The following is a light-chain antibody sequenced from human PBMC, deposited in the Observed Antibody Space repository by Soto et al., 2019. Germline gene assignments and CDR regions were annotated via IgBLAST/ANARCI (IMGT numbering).Light chain of an antibody. J-gene: IGKJ3*01. V-gene: IGKV3-11*01. CDR2: DAS. CDR3: QHRVHGPT. CDR1: QNVNRY. Sequence: EIVLTQFPATLSLSPGERATLSCRASQNVNRYLGWYQQKPGQAPRLLIYDASNRATGIPARFSGSGSGTDFILTISSLEPEDFAVYYCQHRVHGPTFGPGTKVDI.